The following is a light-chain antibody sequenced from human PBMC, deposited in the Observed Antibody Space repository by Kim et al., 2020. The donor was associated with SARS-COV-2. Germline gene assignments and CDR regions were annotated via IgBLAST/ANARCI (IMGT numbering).Light chain of an antibody. CDR2: GNS. J-gene: IGLJ1*01. V-gene: IGLV1-40*01. CDR3: QSYDSSLRDYV. CDR1: SSNSGAVYD. Sequence: QRVTISCTGSSSNSGAVYDVPWSQQLPGTAPKLLIYGNSNRPSGVPDRFSGSKSGTSASLAITGLQAEDEADYYCQSYDSSLRDYVFGTGTKVTVL.